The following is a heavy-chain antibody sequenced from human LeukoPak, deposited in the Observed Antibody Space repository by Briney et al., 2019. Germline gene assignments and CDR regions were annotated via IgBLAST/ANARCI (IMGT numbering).Heavy chain of an antibody. J-gene: IGHJ3*02. CDR1: GDTVSTSSAV. Sequence: SQTLSLTCVISGDTVSTSSAVWNWIRQSPSRVLEWLGRTYYRSRWYSEYAVSVKGRIDISPDTSKNQISLQLNSVTPDDTAVYYCATRLSGTLYTFDIWGQGTVVTVSS. CDR2: TYYRSRWYS. V-gene: IGHV6-1*01. CDR3: ATRLSGTLYTFDI. D-gene: IGHD1-26*01.